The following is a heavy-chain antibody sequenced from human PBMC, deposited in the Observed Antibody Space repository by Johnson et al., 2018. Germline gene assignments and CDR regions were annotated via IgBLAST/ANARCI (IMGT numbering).Heavy chain of an antibody. J-gene: IGHJ3*01. CDR3: ARDRPAV. Sequence: QVQLVESGGGVVQXGRSLRLSCAASGFTFSSYGMHWVRQAPGKGLEWVAVIWYDGSNKYYADSVKGRFTSSRDNSTNTRYLQINSLRAEDPAVCYCARDRPAVWGQGTMVTVSS. V-gene: IGHV3-33*01. CDR1: GFTFSSYG. CDR2: IWYDGSNK.